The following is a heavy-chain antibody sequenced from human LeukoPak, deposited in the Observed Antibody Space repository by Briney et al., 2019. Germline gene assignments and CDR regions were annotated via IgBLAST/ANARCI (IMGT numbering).Heavy chain of an antibody. V-gene: IGHV1-2*06. CDR3: AREYYYYYYYMDV. CDR2: INPNSGGT. J-gene: IGHJ6*03. Sequence: GASVKVSCKASGYTFTGHYMHWVRQAPGQGLEWMGRINPNSGGTNYAQKFQGRVTMTRDTSISTAYMELSRLRSDDTAVYYCAREYYYYYYYMDVWGKGTTVTVSS. CDR1: GYTFTGHY.